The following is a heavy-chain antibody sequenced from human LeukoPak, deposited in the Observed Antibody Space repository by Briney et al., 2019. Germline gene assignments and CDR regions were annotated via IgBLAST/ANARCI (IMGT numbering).Heavy chain of an antibody. D-gene: IGHD1-26*01. CDR3: ARAPARSGSYTRSWYFDL. V-gene: IGHV3-74*01. Sequence: PGGSLRLSCAASGFTFSSYWMHWVRHAPGKGLVWVSRINSDGSSTSYADSVKGRFTISRDNAKNTLYLQMNSLRAEDTAVYYCARAPARSGSYTRSWYFDLWGRGTLVTVSS. CDR1: GFTFSSYW. J-gene: IGHJ2*01. CDR2: INSDGSST.